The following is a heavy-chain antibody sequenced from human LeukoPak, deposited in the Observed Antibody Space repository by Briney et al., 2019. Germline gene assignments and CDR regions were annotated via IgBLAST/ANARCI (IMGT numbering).Heavy chain of an antibody. CDR2: INHSGST. D-gene: IGHD6-13*01. J-gene: IGHJ4*02. CDR3: ASSPDIAAAGPLDY. CDR1: GGSFSGYY. Sequence: SSETLSLTCAVYGGSFSGYYWSWIRQPPGKGLEWIGEINHSGSTNYNPSLKSRVTISVDTSKNQFSLKLSSVTAADTAVYYCASSPDIAAAGPLDYWGQGTLVTVSS. V-gene: IGHV4-34*01.